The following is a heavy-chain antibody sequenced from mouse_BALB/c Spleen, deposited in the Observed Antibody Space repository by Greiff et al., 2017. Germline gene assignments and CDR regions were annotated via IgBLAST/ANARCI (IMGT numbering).Heavy chain of an antibody. CDR1: GYTFTSYV. J-gene: IGHJ4*01. CDR2: INPYNDGT. D-gene: IGHD2-3*01. Sequence: VQLQQSGPELVKPGASVKMSCKASGYTFTSYVMHWVKQKPGQGLEWIGYINPYNDGTKYNEKFKGKATLTSDKSSSTAYMELSSLTSEDSAVYYCATGDGYYPYAMDYWGQGTSVTVAS. CDR3: ATGDGYYPYAMDY. V-gene: IGHV1-14*01.